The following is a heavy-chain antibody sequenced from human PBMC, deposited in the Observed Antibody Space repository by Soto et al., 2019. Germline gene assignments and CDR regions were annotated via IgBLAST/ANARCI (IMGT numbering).Heavy chain of an antibody. J-gene: IGHJ5*02. CDR2: IYYSGST. CDR1: GGSISSGGYY. V-gene: IGHV4-31*03. CDR3: ARADDFSFNWFDP. Sequence: QVQLQESGPGLVKPSQTLSLTYTVSGGSISSGGYYWSWIRQHPGKGLEWIGYIYYSGSTYYNPSLKSRVTISVDTSKNQFSLKLSSVTAADTAVYYCARADDFSFNWFDPWGQGTLVTVSS. D-gene: IGHD3-3*01.